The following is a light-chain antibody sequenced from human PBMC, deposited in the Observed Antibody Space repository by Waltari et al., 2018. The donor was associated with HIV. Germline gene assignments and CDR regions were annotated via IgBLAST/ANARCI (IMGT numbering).Light chain of an antibody. J-gene: IGLJ3*02. CDR1: GSNIGSST. CDR2: SNN. V-gene: IGLV1-44*01. CDR3: TTWDDSLNVLV. Sequence: QSVLTQPPSASGTPGQPVTIPCSGSGSNIGSSTVNWYQLLPGTAPKLLIFSNNVRPSGVPDRFSGFKSGTSASLAISGLQSQDEADYYCTTWDDSLNVLVFGGGTEVTVL.